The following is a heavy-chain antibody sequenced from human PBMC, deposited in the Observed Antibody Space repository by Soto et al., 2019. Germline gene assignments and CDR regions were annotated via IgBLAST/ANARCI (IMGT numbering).Heavy chain of an antibody. D-gene: IGHD2-21*01. V-gene: IGHV3-33*01. CDR1: GFTFSSHG. J-gene: IGHJ6*02. Sequence: QVQLVESGGGVVQPGRSLRLSCAASGFTFSSHGMHWVRQTPGKGLEWVAVIWYDGGNEYYADSVKGRFTISRDNSKNTLYLQMNSLRAEDTAVYYCARDDLTRVAHYYGMDVWGQGTTVTVSS. CDR2: IWYDGGNE. CDR3: ARDDLTRVAHYYGMDV.